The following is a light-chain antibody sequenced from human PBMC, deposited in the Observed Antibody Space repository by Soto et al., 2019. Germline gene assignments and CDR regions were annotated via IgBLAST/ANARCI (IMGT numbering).Light chain of an antibody. J-gene: IGKJ5*01. Sequence: EIVMTQSPATLSVSPGERATLSCRASQSGSSNLAWYQQKPGQAPRLLIYGASTRATGIPARFSGSGSGKEFTLTISSLQSEDLAVYYCQQYNNWSRXAFGQGTRLEIK. CDR1: QSGSSN. CDR2: GAS. V-gene: IGKV3-15*01. CDR3: QQYNNWSRXA.